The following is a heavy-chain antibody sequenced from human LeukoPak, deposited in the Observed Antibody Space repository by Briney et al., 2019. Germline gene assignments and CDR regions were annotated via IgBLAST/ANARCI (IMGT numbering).Heavy chain of an antibody. CDR2: INNGGTNT. Sequence: GGSLRLSCAASGFTFRSYWMNWVRQAPGKGLVWVSRINNGGTNTTYADSVKGRFTISRDNAKNTLYLQMNSLRAEDTAVYYCGRPLQLGNYYYALDVWGQGTTVTVSS. CDR1: GFTFRSYW. D-gene: IGHD7-27*01. CDR3: GRPLQLGNYYYALDV. V-gene: IGHV3-74*01. J-gene: IGHJ6*02.